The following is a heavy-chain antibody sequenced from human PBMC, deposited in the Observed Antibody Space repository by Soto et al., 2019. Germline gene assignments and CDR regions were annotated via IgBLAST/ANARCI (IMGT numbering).Heavy chain of an antibody. Sequence: PGGSLRLSCAASGFTFDDYAMHWVRQAPGKGLEWVSGISWNSGSIGYADSVKGRFTISRDNAKNSLYLQMNSLRAEDTALYYCAKDVDSSSSGAFDIWGQGTMVTVSS. D-gene: IGHD6-6*01. CDR1: GFTFDDYA. CDR2: ISWNSGSI. CDR3: AKDVDSSSSGAFDI. V-gene: IGHV3-9*01. J-gene: IGHJ3*02.